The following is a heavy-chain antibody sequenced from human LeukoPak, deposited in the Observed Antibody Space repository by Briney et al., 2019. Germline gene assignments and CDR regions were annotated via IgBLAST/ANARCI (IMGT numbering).Heavy chain of an antibody. Sequence: ASVKVSCKASGYTFTGYYMHWVRQAPGQGLEWMGWINPNSGGTNYAQKFQGRVTMTRDTSISTVYMELSRLRSDDAAVYYCAREAPIRGGMDVWGQGTTVTVSS. J-gene: IGHJ6*02. CDR1: GYTFTGYY. CDR2: INPNSGGT. V-gene: IGHV1-2*02. CDR3: AREAPIRGGMDV. D-gene: IGHD2-2*02.